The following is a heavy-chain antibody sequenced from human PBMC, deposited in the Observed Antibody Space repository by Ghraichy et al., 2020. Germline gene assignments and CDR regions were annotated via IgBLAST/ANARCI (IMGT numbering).Heavy chain of an antibody. Sequence: SETLSLTCTVSGGSISSSSYYWGWIRQPPGKGLEWIGSIYYSGSTYYNPSLKSRVTISVDTSKNQFSLKLSSVTAADTAVYYCARSELSDYGDYFPVDYWGQGTLVTVSS. D-gene: IGHD4-17*01. J-gene: IGHJ4*02. CDR3: ARSELSDYGDYFPVDY. CDR1: GGSISSSSYY. V-gene: IGHV4-39*01. CDR2: IYYSGST.